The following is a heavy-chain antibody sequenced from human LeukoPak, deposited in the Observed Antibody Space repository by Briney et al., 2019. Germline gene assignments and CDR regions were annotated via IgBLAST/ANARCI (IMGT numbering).Heavy chain of an antibody. CDR1: GGSFSGYY. V-gene: IGHV4-34*01. J-gene: IGHJ4*02. CDR2: INHSGST. Sequence: SETLSLTCAVYGGSFSGYYWSWIRQPPGKGLEWIGEINHSGSTNYNPSLKSRVTISVDTSKNQFSLKLSSVTAADTAVYYCAVGGGVDFDYWGQGTLVTVSS. CDR3: AVGGGVDFDY. D-gene: IGHD1-26*01.